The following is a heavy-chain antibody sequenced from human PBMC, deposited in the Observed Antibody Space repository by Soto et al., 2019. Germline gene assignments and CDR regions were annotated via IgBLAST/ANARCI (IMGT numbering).Heavy chain of an antibody. D-gene: IGHD2-21*02. Sequence: PGESLKISCKGSGYSFTNYWIGWVRQMPGKGLEWMGIIYPGDSDTRYSPSFQGQVTFSADKTISTAYLQWSRLKASDTAMYYCARAYCGGDCYSLFADYWGQGTLVTSPQ. V-gene: IGHV5-51*01. CDR1: GYSFTNYW. CDR2: IYPGDSDT. J-gene: IGHJ4*02. CDR3: ARAYCGGDCYSLFADY.